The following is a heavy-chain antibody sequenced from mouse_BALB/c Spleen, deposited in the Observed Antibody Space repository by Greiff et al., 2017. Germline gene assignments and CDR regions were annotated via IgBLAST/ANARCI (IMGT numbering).Heavy chain of an antibody. CDR3: TIWDWFAY. Sequence: QVQLQQPGAELVRPGASVKLSCKASGYTFTSYWINWVKQRPGQGLEWIGDIYPSDSYTNYNQKFKDKATLTVDKSSSTAYMQLSSPTSEDSAVYYCTIWDWFAYWGQGTLVTVSA. D-gene: IGHD4-1*01. V-gene: IGHV1-69*02. J-gene: IGHJ3*01. CDR1: GYTFTSYW. CDR2: IYPSDSYT.